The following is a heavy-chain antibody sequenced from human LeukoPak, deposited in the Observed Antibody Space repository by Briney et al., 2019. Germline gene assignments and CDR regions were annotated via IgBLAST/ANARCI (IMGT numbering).Heavy chain of an antibody. CDR1: GGSFSGYY. D-gene: IGHD6-19*01. CDR2: INHSGST. J-gene: IGHJ4*02. Sequence: PSETLSLTCAVYGGSFSGYYWSWIRQPPGKGLEWIGEINHSGSTNYNPSLKSRVTISVDTSKNQFSLKLSSVTAADTAVYYCACFLAVAGTPRCGQGTLVTVSS. CDR3: ACFLAVAGTPR. V-gene: IGHV4-34*01.